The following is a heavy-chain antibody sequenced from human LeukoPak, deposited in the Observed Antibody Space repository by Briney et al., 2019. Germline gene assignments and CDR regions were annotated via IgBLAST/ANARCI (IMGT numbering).Heavy chain of an antibody. V-gene: IGHV3-48*02. CDR1: GSTFRTYS. CDR2: ISSSPTTR. CDR3: ARGFSSGRGAFDY. D-gene: IGHD6-19*01. J-gene: IGHJ4*02. Sequence: PGGSLRLSCAASGSTFRTYSMNWVRQAPGKGLEWVSYISSSPTTRYYADSVKGRFTISRDNARNSLFLQMNSLRDEDTAVYYCARGFSSGRGAFDYWGQGTLVTVSS.